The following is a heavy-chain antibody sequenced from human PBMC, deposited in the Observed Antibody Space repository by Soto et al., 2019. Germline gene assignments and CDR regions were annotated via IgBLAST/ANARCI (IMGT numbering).Heavy chain of an antibody. V-gene: IGHV1-69*01. CDR2: IIPIFGTA. D-gene: IGHD3-3*01. CDR3: ASPRTIFGVANNWFDP. Sequence: QVQLVQSGAEVKKPGSSVKVSCKASGGTFSSYAISWVRQAPGQGLEWMGGIIPIFGTANYAQKFQGRVTITADESTSTAYMELSSLRSEDTAVYYCASPRTIFGVANNWFDPWGQGTLVTFSS. CDR1: GGTFSSYA. J-gene: IGHJ5*02.